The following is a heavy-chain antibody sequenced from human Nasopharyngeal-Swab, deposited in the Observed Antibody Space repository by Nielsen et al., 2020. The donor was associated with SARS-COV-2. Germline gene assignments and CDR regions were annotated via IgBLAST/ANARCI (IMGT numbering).Heavy chain of an antibody. Sequence: GESLKISCVASGFNFANYAMYWVRQAPGKGLEWVAAISYDSRKTYYADSVKGRFTISRDNSRNTLYLQMNSLTTEDTAVNYCARDSDGDYGDYWGQGTLVTVSS. D-gene: IGHD4-17*01. CDR3: ARDSDGDYGDY. J-gene: IGHJ4*02. V-gene: IGHV3-30*04. CDR1: GFNFANYA. CDR2: ISYDSRKT.